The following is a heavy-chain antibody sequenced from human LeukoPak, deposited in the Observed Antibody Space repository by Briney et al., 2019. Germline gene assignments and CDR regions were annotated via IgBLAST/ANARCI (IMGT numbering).Heavy chain of an antibody. CDR2: ISGSGGST. V-gene: IGHV3-23*01. Sequence: GGSLRLSCAASGFTFSSYAMSWVRQAPGKGLEWVSAISGSGGSTYYADSVKGRFTISRDNSKNTLYLQMNSLRAEDTAVYYCAKDRHSSWYQPRSFDYWGQGTLVTVSS. J-gene: IGHJ4*02. CDR1: GFTFSSYA. CDR3: AKDRHSSWYQPRSFDY. D-gene: IGHD6-13*01.